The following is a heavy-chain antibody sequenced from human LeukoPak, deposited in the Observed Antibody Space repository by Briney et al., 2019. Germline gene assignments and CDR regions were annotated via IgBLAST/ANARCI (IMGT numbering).Heavy chain of an antibody. J-gene: IGHJ4*02. CDR2: IYYSGST. V-gene: IGHV4-59*08. CDR1: GGSISSYY. CDR3: ARGRTITFGGVIGY. D-gene: IGHD3-16*02. Sequence: SETLSLTCTVSGGSISSYYWSWIRQPPGKGLEWIGYIYYSGSTNYNPSLKSRVTISVDTSKNQFSLKLSSVTAADTAVYYCARGRTITFGGVIGYWGQGTLVTVSS.